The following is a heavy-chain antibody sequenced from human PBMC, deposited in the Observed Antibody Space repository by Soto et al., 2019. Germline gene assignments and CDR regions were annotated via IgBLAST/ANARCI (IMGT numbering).Heavy chain of an antibody. CDR1: GYTFTGYY. V-gene: IGHV1-2*04. CDR2: INPNSGGT. J-gene: IGHJ6*02. CDR3: ARDLSSSSSTSVRYYYGMDV. Sequence: GASVKVSCKASGYTFTGYYMHWVRQAPGQGLEWMGWINPNSGGTNYAQKFQGWVTMTRDTSISTAYMELSRLRSDDTAVYYCARDLSSSSSTSVRYYYGMDVWGQGTTVTVSS. D-gene: IGHD6-6*01.